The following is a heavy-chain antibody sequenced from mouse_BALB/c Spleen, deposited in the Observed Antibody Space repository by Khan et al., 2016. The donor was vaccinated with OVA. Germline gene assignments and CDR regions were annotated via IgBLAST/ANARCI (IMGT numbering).Heavy chain of an antibody. V-gene: IGHV3-8*02. Sequence: EVQLQESGPSLVKPSQTLSLTCSVTGDSITSGFWNWIRKFPGNKFEYLGYITYSGNTYYNPSLKSRISITRDTSKSQYYLQLNSVTTEDTATYYCARSYGSWAIDYWCQGTSVTVAS. J-gene: IGHJ4*01. CDR3: ARSYGSWAIDY. D-gene: IGHD1-1*01. CDR2: ITYSGNT. CDR1: GDSITSGF.